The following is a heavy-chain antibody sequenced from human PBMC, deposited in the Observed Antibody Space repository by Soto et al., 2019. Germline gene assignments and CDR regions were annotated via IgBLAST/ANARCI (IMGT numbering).Heavy chain of an antibody. Sequence: QVQLVQSGAEVKKPGASVKVSCKASGYTFTSYAMHWVRQAPGQRLEWMGWINAGNGKTKYSQKFQGRVTITRDTSASTAYMELSSLRSEDTAVYYCASGYYGSGSDFDYWGQGTLVTVSS. CDR1: GYTFTSYA. CDR3: ASGYYGSGSDFDY. D-gene: IGHD3-10*01. J-gene: IGHJ4*02. CDR2: INAGNGKT. V-gene: IGHV1-3*01.